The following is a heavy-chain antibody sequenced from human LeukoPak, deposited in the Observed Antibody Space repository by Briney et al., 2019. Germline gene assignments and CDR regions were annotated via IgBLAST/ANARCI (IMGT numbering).Heavy chain of an antibody. J-gene: IGHJ4*02. CDR3: ARRGSSNDYGDPALRLFDY. CDR2: IYYSGST. V-gene: IGHV4-59*08. CDR1: GGSISSYY. Sequence: TSETLSLTCTVSGGSISSYYWSWIRQPPGKGLEWIGYIYYSGSTNYNPSLKSRVTISVDTSKNQFSLKLSSVTAADTAVYYCARRGSSNDYGDPALRLFDYWGQGTLVTVSS. D-gene: IGHD4-17*01.